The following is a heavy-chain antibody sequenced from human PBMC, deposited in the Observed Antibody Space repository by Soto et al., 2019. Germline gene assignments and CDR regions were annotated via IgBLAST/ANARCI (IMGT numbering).Heavy chain of an antibody. CDR1: GFTFRSYS. Sequence: EMQLVESGGGLVKPGGSRRLSWAASGFTFRSYSRDWSAQAPGKGLEWVSSISSSSNYIYYADSVKGRFTISRDNAKNSLYLQMNSLRAEDTAVYYCARDLVGATIWGQGTLVTVSS. J-gene: IGHJ4*02. CDR3: ARDLVGATI. V-gene: IGHV3-21*01. CDR2: ISSSSNYI. D-gene: IGHD1-26*01.